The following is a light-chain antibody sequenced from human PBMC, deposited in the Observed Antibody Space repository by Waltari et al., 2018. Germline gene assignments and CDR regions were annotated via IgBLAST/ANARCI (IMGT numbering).Light chain of an antibody. Sequence: SSELTQDPAVSVALGQTVRITCQGDSLRSYYASWYQQKPGQAPVLVIYGKNNRPSGIPDRISGSTSGNTASLTISGAQAEDEADYYCNSRDSSGXHVLFGGGTKLTVL. CDR3: NSRDSSGXHVL. V-gene: IGLV3-19*01. CDR1: SLRSYY. CDR2: GKN. J-gene: IGLJ2*01.